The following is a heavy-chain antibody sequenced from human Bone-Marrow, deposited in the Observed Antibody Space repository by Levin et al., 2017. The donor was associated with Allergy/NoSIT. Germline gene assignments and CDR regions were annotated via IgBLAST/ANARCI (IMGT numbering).Heavy chain of an antibody. CDR2: IDPNSGVT. V-gene: IGHV1-2*02. J-gene: IGHJ4*02. D-gene: IGHD6-19*01. CDR1: EYTFSNSY. Sequence: GESLKISCRASEYTFSNSYIQWVRQAPGQGLEWMGWIDPNSGVTNFAQKFQGRVTMTRDTSISTVYMELSSLQSDDTAVYYCASSSLSGYWGQGTRVTVSS. CDR3: ASSSLSGY.